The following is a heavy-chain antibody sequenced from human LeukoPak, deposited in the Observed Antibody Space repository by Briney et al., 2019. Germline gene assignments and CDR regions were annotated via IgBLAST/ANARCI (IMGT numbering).Heavy chain of an antibody. D-gene: IGHD1-26*01. Sequence: GGSLRLSCAASGFTFSNAWMSWVRQAPGKGLEWVGRIKSKTDGGTTDYAAPVKGRFTISRDDSKNTLYLQMNSLRAEDTAVYYCAREGGSRSYRPFDYWGQGSLVTVSS. CDR2: IKSKTDGGTT. V-gene: IGHV3-15*01. CDR3: AREGGSRSYRPFDY. J-gene: IGHJ4*02. CDR1: GFTFSNAW.